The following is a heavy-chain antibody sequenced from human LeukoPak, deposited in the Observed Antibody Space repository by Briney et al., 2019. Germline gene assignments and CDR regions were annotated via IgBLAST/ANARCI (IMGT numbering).Heavy chain of an antibody. J-gene: IGHJ5*02. CDR2: NNGDGSTT. CDR3: ARDPRNVGLAP. Sequence: GGALRLSCVASGFSLSGYWMYWVRQAPGKGLMYISRNNGDGSTTNYADVVKGRFTMSRDNVKNTLYLQMNSLRVEDTAVYYCARDPRNVGLAPWGQGTLVTVSS. CDR1: GFSLSGYW. D-gene: IGHD2-15*01. V-gene: IGHV3-74*01.